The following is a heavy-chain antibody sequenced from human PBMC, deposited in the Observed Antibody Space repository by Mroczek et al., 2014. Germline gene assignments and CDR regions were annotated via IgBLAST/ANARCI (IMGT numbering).Heavy chain of an antibody. CDR1: GFTFSSYA. CDR2: ISYDGSNK. CDR3: ARAVVVAATLTAFDI. Sequence: VQLVQSGGGVVQPGRSLRLSCAASGFTFSSYAMHWVRQAPGKGLEWVAVISYDGSNKYYADSVKGRFTISRDNSKNTLYLQMNSLRAEDTAVYYCARAVVVAATLTAFDIWGQGTMVTVSS. V-gene: IGHV3-30-3*01. J-gene: IGHJ3*02. D-gene: IGHD2-15*01.